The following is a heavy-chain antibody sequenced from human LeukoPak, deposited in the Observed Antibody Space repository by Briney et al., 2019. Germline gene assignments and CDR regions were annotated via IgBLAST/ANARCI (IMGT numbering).Heavy chain of an antibody. CDR3: ARDGMDTAMVLFDY. V-gene: IGHV3-30*04. Sequence: GRSLRLSCAASGFTFSSCAMHWVRQAPGKGLEWVAVISYDGSNKYYADSVKGRFTISRDNSKNTLYLQMNSLRAEDTAVYYCARDGMDTAMVLFDYWGQGTLVTVSS. D-gene: IGHD5-18*01. CDR2: ISYDGSNK. CDR1: GFTFSSCA. J-gene: IGHJ4*02.